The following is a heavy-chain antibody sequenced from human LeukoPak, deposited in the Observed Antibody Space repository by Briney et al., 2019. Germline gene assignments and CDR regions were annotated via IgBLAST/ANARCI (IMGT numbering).Heavy chain of an antibody. CDR3: ARSPAFRGSYSSSDY. CDR2: ISAYNGNT. V-gene: IGHV1-18*01. Sequence: ASVKVSCKASGYTFTSYGISWVRQAPGQGLEWMGWISAYNGNTNYAQKLQGRVTMTTDTSTSTAYMELRSLRSDDTAVYYCARSPAFRGSYSSSDYWGQGTLVTVSS. D-gene: IGHD1-26*01. J-gene: IGHJ4*02. CDR1: GYTFTSYG.